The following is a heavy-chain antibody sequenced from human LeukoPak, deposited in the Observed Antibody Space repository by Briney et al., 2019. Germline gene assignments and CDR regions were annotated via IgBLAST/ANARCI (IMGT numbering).Heavy chain of an antibody. Sequence: PGGSLRLSCAASGFTFSRFWMNWVRQAPGRGLEWVANIDQSGGRNNYVDSVKGRFTISRDNAKNSLFLKMSSLRADDTAVYFCARDVEGGTFDIWGQGTTVTVSS. CDR2: IDQSGGRN. J-gene: IGHJ3*02. CDR1: GFTFSRFW. V-gene: IGHV3-7*05. D-gene: IGHD3-16*01. CDR3: ARDVEGGTFDI.